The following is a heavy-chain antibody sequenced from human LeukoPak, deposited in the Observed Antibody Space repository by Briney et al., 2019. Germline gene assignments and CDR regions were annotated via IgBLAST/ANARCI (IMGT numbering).Heavy chain of an antibody. V-gene: IGHV3-23*01. J-gene: IGHJ4*02. CDR3: ARLSAIEDSGYDG. CDR1: GFTFSSYT. Sequence: GGSLRLSCTASGFTFSSYTMNWVRQAPGKGLEWVSGISGNGGTTYYADSVKGRFAVSRDTSKNTLYLRIDSLTAEDTAMYYCARLSAIEDSGYDGWGQGTLVTVSS. D-gene: IGHD5-12*01. CDR2: ISGNGGTT.